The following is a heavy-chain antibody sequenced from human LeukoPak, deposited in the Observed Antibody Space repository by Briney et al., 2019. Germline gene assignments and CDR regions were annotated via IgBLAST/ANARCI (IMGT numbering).Heavy chain of an antibody. CDR3: ARDFVGDGYNY. V-gene: IGHV3-21*01. J-gene: IGHJ4*02. CDR2: ISSSSSYI. Sequence: PGGSLRLSCAASGFTFSSYAMSWVRQAPGKGLEWVSSISSSSSYIYYADSVKGRFTISRDNAKNSLYLQMNSLRAEDTAVYYCARDFVGDGYNYWGQGTLVTVSS. CDR1: GFTFSSYA. D-gene: IGHD5-24*01.